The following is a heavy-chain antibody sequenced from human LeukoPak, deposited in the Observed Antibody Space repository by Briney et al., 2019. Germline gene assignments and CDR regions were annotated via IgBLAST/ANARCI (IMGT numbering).Heavy chain of an antibody. J-gene: IGHJ4*02. CDR3: ARASGQWLSGDFDY. CDR2: ISGSGGST. CDR1: GFTFSSYA. D-gene: IGHD6-19*01. V-gene: IGHV3-23*01. Sequence: GGSLRLSCAASGFTFSSYAMSWVRQAPGKGLEWVSAISGSGGSTYYADSVKGRFTISRDNSKNTLYLQMNSLRAEDTAVYYCARASGQWLSGDFDYWGQGTLVTVSS.